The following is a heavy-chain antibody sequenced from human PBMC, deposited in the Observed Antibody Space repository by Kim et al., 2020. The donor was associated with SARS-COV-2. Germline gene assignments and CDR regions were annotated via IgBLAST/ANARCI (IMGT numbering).Heavy chain of an antibody. CDR1: GFTFSDHY. V-gene: IGHV3-72*01. D-gene: IGHD3-10*01. CDR2: TRNKVNGYST. CDR3: AVWIRGVIW. J-gene: IGHJ4*02. Sequence: GGSLRLSCAASGFTFSDHYMDWVRQAPGKGLEWVGRTRNKVNGYSTHYAASVKGRFTISRDDSKNSLYLQMNSLKTEDTAVYYCAVWIRGVIWWGQGTLVTVSS.